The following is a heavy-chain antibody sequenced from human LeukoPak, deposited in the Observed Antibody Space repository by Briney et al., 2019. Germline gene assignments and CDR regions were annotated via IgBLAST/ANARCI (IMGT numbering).Heavy chain of an antibody. CDR3: AKSSGYSSSWALDY. CDR2: ISWNSGRI. J-gene: IGHJ4*02. V-gene: IGHV3-9*03. Sequence: GRSLRPSCAASGFTFDDYAMHWVRQAPGKGLEWVSGISWNSGRIGYADSVKGRFTISRDNAKNSLYLQMNSLRAEDMALYYCAKSSGYSSSWALDYWGQGTLVTVSS. D-gene: IGHD6-13*01. CDR1: GFTFDDYA.